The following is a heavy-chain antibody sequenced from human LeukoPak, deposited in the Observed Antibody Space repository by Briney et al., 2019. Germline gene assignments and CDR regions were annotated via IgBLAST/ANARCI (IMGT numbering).Heavy chain of an antibody. CDR2: IIPIPGIP. CDR1: GYTFTDYY. J-gene: IGHJ5*02. Sequence: WASVKVSCKASGYTFTDYYMHWVRQAPGQGLEWMGTIIPIPGIPKYAQKFQGRVTFIADTYTNTAYMELSDLTSEDTAVYYCASRSPLVGAPFDPWGQGTLVTVSS. V-gene: IGHV1-69*02. CDR3: ASRSPLVGAPFDP. D-gene: IGHD1-26*01.